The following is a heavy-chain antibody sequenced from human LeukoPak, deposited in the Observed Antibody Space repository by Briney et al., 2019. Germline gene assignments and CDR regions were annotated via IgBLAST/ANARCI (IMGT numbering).Heavy chain of an antibody. CDR1: GYTFTTYH. Sequence: AASVKVSCKAPGYTFTTYHIHWVRLAPGQGLEWLGTIIPSNGDTSYAQSFQGRVTMTRNTSTTAVYMDLSSLKSDDTAVYYCARTTPVITHPFDPWGQGTQVIVSS. D-gene: IGHD4-23*01. CDR3: ARTTPVITHPFDP. CDR2: IIPSNGDT. V-gene: IGHV1-46*01. J-gene: IGHJ5*02.